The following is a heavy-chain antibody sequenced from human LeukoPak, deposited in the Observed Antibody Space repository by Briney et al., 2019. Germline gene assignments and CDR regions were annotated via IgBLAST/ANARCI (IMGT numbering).Heavy chain of an antibody. Sequence: ASVTVSCKASGGTFSSYAISWVRQAPGQGLEWMGGIIPIFGTANYAQKFQGRVTITTDESTSTAYMELSSLRSEDTAVYYCASPPDFWSGYPGDYYYMDVWGKGTTVAVSS. J-gene: IGHJ6*03. CDR1: GGTFSSYA. D-gene: IGHD3-3*01. CDR3: ASPPDFWSGYPGDYYYMDV. V-gene: IGHV1-69*05. CDR2: IIPIFGTA.